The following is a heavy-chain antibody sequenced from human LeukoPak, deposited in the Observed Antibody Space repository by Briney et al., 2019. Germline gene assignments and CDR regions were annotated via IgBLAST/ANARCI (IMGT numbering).Heavy chain of an antibody. J-gene: IGHJ3*02. CDR2: ISYDGSNK. D-gene: IGHD6-19*01. V-gene: IGHV3-30*18. CDR3: AKERVGIAVAGRGAFDI. CDR1: GFTFSSYG. Sequence: TGGSLRLSCAASGFTFSSYGMHWVRQAPGKGLEWVAVISYDGSNKYYADSVKGRFTISRDNSKNTLYLQMNSLRAEDTAVYYCAKERVGIAVAGRGAFDIWGQGTMVTVSS.